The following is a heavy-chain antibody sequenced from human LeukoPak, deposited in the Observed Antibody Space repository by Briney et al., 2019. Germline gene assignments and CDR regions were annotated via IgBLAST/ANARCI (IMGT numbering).Heavy chain of an antibody. Sequence: ASVKVSCKASGYTFTAYYIHWVRQAPGQGLEWMGWMNPNSGNTGYAQKFQGRVTITRNTSISTAYMELSSLRSEDTAVYYCARGLIQLWTFDYWGQGTLVTVSS. V-gene: IGHV1-8*03. CDR3: ARGLIQLWTFDY. D-gene: IGHD5-18*01. CDR1: GYTFTAYY. J-gene: IGHJ4*02. CDR2: MNPNSGNT.